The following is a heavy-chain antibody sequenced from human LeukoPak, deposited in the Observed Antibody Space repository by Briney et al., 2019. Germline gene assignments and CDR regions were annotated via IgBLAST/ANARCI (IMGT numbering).Heavy chain of an antibody. D-gene: IGHD3-22*01. CDR1: GFTFDDYA. CDR3: AASHYYYDSRGYYYAYAFDI. CDR2: ISWNSGSI. Sequence: SGGSLRLSCAASGFTFDDYAMHWVRQAPGKGLEWVSGISWNSGSIAYADSVKGRFTISRDNAKNSLYLQMNSLRAEDMALYYCAASHYYYDSRGYYYAYAFDIWGQGTMVTVSS. J-gene: IGHJ3*02. V-gene: IGHV3-9*03.